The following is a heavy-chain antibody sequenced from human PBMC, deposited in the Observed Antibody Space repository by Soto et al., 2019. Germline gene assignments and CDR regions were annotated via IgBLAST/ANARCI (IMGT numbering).Heavy chain of an antibody. CDR1: GFIFSRYG. J-gene: IGHJ6*02. D-gene: IGHD3-10*01. CDR2: ISYDGSNK. V-gene: IGHV3-30*18. Sequence: QGQLVESGGGVVQLGTSLRLSCEASGFIFSRYGMHWVRQAPGKGLEWVAVISYDGSNKYYAESVKGRFIISRDKSENTLYLQMNSLRAEDTAVYYCAKDLGSGKPYYYYAMDVWGQGTTVTVSS. CDR3: AKDLGSGKPYYYYAMDV.